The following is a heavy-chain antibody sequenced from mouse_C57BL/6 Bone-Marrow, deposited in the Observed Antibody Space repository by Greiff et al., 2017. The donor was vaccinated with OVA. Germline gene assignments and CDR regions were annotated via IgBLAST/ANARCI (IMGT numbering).Heavy chain of an antibody. V-gene: IGHV1-81*01. D-gene: IGHD2-3*01. J-gene: IGHJ1*03. CDR2: IYPRSGNT. CDR1: GYTFTSYG. CDR3: ARDGHWYFDV. Sequence: QVQLKQSGAELARPGASVKLSCKASGYTFTSYGISWVKQRTGQGLEWIGEIYPRSGNTYYNEKFKGKATLTADKSSSTAYMELRSLTSEDSAVYVCARDGHWYFDVWGTGTTVTVSS.